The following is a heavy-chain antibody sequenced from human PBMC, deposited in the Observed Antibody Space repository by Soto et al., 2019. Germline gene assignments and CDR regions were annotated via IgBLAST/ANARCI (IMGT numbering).Heavy chain of an antibody. D-gene: IGHD3-10*01. CDR3: ARDLREYDY. Sequence: EVQLVESGGGLVKPGGSLRLSCAASGFTFSSYSMNWVRQAPGKGLEWVSSISSSSSYIYYADSVKGRFTISRDNAKNALYLQMNSLGAEDTAVYYCARDLREYDYWGQGTLVTVSS. CDR1: GFTFSSYS. V-gene: IGHV3-21*01. J-gene: IGHJ4*02. CDR2: ISSSSSYI.